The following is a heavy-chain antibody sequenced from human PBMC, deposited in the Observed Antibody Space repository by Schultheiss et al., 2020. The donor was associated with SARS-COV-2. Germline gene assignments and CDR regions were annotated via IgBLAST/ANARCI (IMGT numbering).Heavy chain of an antibody. Sequence: GGSLRLSCAASGFTFGSYAMSWVRQAPGKGLEWVSAISGSGGSTYYADSRKGRFTISRDNSKNTLYLQMNSLRAEDTAVYYCARMVVPAASSPVDYWGQGTLVTVSS. CDR3: ARMVVPAASSPVDY. D-gene: IGHD2-2*01. CDR2: ISGSGGST. V-gene: IGHV3-23*01. CDR1: GFTFGSYA. J-gene: IGHJ4*02.